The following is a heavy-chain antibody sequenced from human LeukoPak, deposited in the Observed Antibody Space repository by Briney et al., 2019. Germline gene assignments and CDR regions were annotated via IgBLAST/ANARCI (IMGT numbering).Heavy chain of an antibody. CDR1: GYTFTSYG. CDR2: ISAYNGNT. Sequence: ASVKVSCKASGYTFTSYGISWVRQAPGQGLEWMGWISAYNGNTNYAQKLQGRVTMTTDTSTSTAYMELRSLRSDDTAVYYCARDSSPGDYYYYMDVWGKGTTVTVSS. CDR3: ARDSSPGDYYYYMDV. V-gene: IGHV1-18*01. J-gene: IGHJ6*03. D-gene: IGHD6-13*01.